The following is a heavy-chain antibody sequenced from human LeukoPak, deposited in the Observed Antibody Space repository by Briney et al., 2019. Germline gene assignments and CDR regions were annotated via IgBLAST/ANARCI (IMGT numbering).Heavy chain of an antibody. V-gene: IGHV3-9*01. Sequence: PGGPLRLSCAASGFTFDDYAMHWVRQAPGKGLEWVSGISWNSGSIGYADSVKGRFTISRDNAKNSLYLQMNSLRAEDTALYYCAKDRYYYGSGSYSTFDYWGQGTLVTVSS. CDR1: GFTFDDYA. D-gene: IGHD3-10*01. J-gene: IGHJ4*02. CDR2: ISWNSGSI. CDR3: AKDRYYYGSGSYSTFDY.